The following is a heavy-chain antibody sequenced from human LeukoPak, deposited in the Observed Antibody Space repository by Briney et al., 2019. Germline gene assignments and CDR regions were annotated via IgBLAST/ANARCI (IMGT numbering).Heavy chain of an antibody. CDR2: IYSGGST. V-gene: IGHV3-66*01. D-gene: IGHD6-13*01. Sequence: PGGSLRLSCAASGFTFSYYGMSWVRQAPGKGLEWVSVIYSGGSTYYADSVKGRFTISRDNSKNTLYLQMNSLRAEDTAVYYCASGAAAGPNYYYMDVWGKGTTVTISS. CDR1: GFTFSYYG. J-gene: IGHJ6*03. CDR3: ASGAAAGPNYYYMDV.